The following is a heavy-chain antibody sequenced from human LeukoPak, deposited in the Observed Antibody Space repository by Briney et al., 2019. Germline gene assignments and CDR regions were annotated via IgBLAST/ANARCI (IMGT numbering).Heavy chain of an antibody. Sequence: SQTLSLTCTVSGGSISSGGYYWSWIRQHPGKSLEWIGYIYYSGSTYYNPSLKSRVTISVDTSKNQFPLKLSSVTAADTAVYYCAREGGEYYFDYWGQGTLVTVSS. V-gene: IGHV4-31*03. CDR3: AREGGEYYFDY. CDR2: IYYSGST. D-gene: IGHD3-10*01. CDR1: GGSISSGGYY. J-gene: IGHJ4*02.